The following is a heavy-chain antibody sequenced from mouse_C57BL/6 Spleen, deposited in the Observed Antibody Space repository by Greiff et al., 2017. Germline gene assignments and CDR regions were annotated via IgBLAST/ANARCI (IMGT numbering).Heavy chain of an antibody. D-gene: IGHD2-5*01. J-gene: IGHJ4*01. Sequence: VQLVESGPGLVQPSPSLSITCTVSGFSLTSYGVPWVRQSPGKGLEWLGVIWRGGSTDYNAAFMSRLSITKDNSKSHVFFKMNSLQADDTAIYYCAKISNYEGSAMDYWGQGTSVTVSS. V-gene: IGHV2-5*01. CDR1: GFSLTSYG. CDR2: IWRGGST. CDR3: AKISNYEGSAMDY.